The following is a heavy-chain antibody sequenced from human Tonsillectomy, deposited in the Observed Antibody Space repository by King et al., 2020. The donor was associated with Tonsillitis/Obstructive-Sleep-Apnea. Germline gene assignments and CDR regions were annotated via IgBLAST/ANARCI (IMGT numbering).Heavy chain of an antibody. V-gene: IGHV3-20*04. Sequence: VQLVESGGGVVRPGGSLRLSCAASGFTFDDYGMSGVLQYPGKGLEWVSGINWNGGSTGYADSVKGRFTISRDNAKNSLYLKMNSLRAEDTALYYCARATWGEATEHDYWGQGTLVTVSS. CDR1: GFTFDDYG. J-gene: IGHJ4*02. CDR3: ARATWGEATEHDY. CDR2: INWNGGST. D-gene: IGHD3-10*01.